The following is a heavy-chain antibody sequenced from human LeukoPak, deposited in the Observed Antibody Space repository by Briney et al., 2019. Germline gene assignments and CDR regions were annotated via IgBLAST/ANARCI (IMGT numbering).Heavy chain of an antibody. J-gene: IGHJ4*02. CDR3: TTIDYDLLTASFSHDY. D-gene: IGHD3-9*01. Sequence: GGSLRLSCAASGASGFIFSSYAMSWVRQAPGKGLEWVGRIRSISDGGTIDYTAAVQGRFTISRDDSENTLYLRMNSLKTEDTAVYFCTTIDYDLLTASFSHDYWGQGTLVTVSS. V-gene: IGHV3-15*01. CDR1: GFIFSSYA. CDR2: IRSISDGGTI.